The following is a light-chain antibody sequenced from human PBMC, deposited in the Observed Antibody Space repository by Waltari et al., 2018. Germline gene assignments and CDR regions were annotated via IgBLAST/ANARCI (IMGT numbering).Light chain of an antibody. Sequence: QSALTQPASVSGSPGQSITISCTGTSSDVGSYNLVSWYQQHPGKAPKLMIYEVSKRPSGVSSRFSGSKSGNTASLTISGLQAEDEADYYCCSYAGSSTLFGSGTKVTVL. CDR2: EVS. J-gene: IGLJ6*01. CDR1: SSDVGSYNL. CDR3: CSYAGSSTL. V-gene: IGLV2-23*02.